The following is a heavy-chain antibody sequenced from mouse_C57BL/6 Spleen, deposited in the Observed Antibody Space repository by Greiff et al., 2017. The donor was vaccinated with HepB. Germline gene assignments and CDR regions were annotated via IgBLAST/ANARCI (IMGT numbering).Heavy chain of an antibody. CDR1: GYTFTSYT. CDR2: INPSSGYT. V-gene: IGHV1-4*01. J-gene: IGHJ2*01. Sequence: QVQLKQSGAELARPGASVKMSCKASGYTFTSYTMHWVKQRPGQGLEWIGYINPSSGYTKYNQKFKDKAQLTADKSSSTAYMQLSSLTSEDSAVYYCAREAQALFDYWGQGTTLTVSS. D-gene: IGHD3-2*02. CDR3: AREAQALFDY.